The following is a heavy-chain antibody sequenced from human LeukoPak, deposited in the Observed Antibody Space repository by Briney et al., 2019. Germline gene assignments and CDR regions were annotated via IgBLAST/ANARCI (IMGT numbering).Heavy chain of an antibody. CDR3: AKGLSYSFGGGGN. D-gene: IGHD3-10*01. J-gene: IGHJ4*02. CDR2: ISSDGGRT. V-gene: IGHV3-23*01. Sequence: GGSLRLSCAASGFTFSSFAMTWGRQAPGKGLECVSSISSDGGRTHYADSVKGRFTISRDNSKSTLYLQMDSLRADDTAVYYCAKGLSYSFGGGGNWGQGTPVTVSA. CDR1: GFTFSSFA.